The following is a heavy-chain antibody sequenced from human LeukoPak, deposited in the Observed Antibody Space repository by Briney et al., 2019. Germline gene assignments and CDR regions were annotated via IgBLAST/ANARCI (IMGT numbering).Heavy chain of an antibody. V-gene: IGHV1-2*02. CDR1: GYTFTGYY. J-gene: IGHJ4*02. CDR2: INPNSGGT. Sequence: AASVKVSCKASGYTFTGYYMHWVRQAPGQGLEWMGWINPNSGGTDYAQKFQGRVTMTRDTSISTAYMELSRLRSDDTAVYYCARVTRSWYGTAENFDYWGQGTLVTVSS. CDR3: ARVTRSWYGTAENFDY. D-gene: IGHD6-13*01.